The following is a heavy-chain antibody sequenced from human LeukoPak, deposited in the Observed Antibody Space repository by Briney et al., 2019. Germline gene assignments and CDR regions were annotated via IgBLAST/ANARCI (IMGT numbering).Heavy chain of an antibody. V-gene: IGHV1-2*06. Sequence: ASVKVSCKASGYTFTSYYMHWVRQAPGQGLEWMGRINPNSGATNYSQKFQRSVTMTTDTSISKAYMQLSRLRSDDTAVYYCARTPNINVVVTGSYFDYWGQGTLVTVSS. CDR1: GYTFTSYY. J-gene: IGHJ4*02. D-gene: IGHD2-21*02. CDR3: ARTPNINVVVTGSYFDY. CDR2: INPNSGAT.